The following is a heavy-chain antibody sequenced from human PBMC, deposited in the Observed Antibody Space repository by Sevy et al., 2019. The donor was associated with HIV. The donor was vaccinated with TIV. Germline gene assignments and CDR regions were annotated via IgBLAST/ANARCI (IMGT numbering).Heavy chain of an antibody. CDR1: GGSISSSSYY. CDR3: ARYSSYSSSPGDWFDP. CDR2: IYYSGST. Sequence: SETLSLTCTVSGGSISSSSYYWGWIRQPPGKGLEWIGSIYYSGSTYYNPSLKSRVTISVDTSKNQFSLRLSSVTAADTAVYYCARYSSYSSSPGDWFDPWGQGTLVTVSS. J-gene: IGHJ5*01. V-gene: IGHV4-39*01. D-gene: IGHD6-6*01.